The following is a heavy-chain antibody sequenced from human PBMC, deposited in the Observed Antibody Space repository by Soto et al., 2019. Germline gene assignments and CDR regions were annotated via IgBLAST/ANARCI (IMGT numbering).Heavy chain of an antibody. CDR1: GFTFSSYA. Sequence: GGSLRFSCAASGFTFSSYAMSWVRQAPGKGLEWVSAISGSGGSTYYADSVKGRFTISRDNSKNTLYLQMNSLRAEDTAVYYCANAIDLTGPVAGDRWFDPWGQGTLVTVSS. CDR3: ANAIDLTGPVAGDRWFDP. D-gene: IGHD6-19*01. V-gene: IGHV3-23*01. J-gene: IGHJ5*02. CDR2: ISGSGGST.